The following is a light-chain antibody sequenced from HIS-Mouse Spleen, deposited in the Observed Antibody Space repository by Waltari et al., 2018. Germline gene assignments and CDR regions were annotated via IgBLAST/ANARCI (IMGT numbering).Light chain of an antibody. V-gene: IGLV2-23*01. CDR3: CSYAGSSTWV. Sequence: QSALTHPASVSGSPGQSITISCTGTSSDVGSYNLVSWYQQHPGKAPKLMIYEGSKRPSGVSNRFSGSKSCNTASLTISGLQAEDEADYYCCSYAGSSTWVFGGGTKLTVL. J-gene: IGLJ3*02. CDR1: SSDVGSYNL. CDR2: EGS.